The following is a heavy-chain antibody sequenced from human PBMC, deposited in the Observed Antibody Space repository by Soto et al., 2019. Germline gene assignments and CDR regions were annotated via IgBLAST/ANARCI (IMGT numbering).Heavy chain of an antibody. J-gene: IGHJ6*02. CDR3: AADLENYYYYGMDV. CDR1: GWASTKSA. CDR2: IVVGSGNT. V-gene: IGHV1-58*01. Sequence: LLNLSWKTVGWASTKSAVQGVRLARGQRLEWIGWIVVGSGNTNYAQKFQERVTITRDMSTSTAYMELSSLRSEDTAVYYCAADLENYYYYGMDVWGQGTTVTVSS.